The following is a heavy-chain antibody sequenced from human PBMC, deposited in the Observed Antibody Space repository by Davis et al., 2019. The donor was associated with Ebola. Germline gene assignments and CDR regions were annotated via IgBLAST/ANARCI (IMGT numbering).Heavy chain of an antibody. D-gene: IGHD7-27*01. CDR3: AYLGSFDY. V-gene: IGHV3-21*01. CDR1: GFSFNLNN. Sequence: GESPKTPCAASGFSFNLNNMNSVRQAQGKGMERVASISGDDTYINYADSVKGRFTISRDNAKRSLYLQMNNLRAEDTAVYFCAYLGSFDYWGQGTLVTVSS. J-gene: IGHJ4*02. CDR2: ISGDDTYI.